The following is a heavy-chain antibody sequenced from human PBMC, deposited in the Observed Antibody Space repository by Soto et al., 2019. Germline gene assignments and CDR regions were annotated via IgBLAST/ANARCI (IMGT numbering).Heavy chain of an antibody. J-gene: IGHJ6*03. CDR3: TTVFKARLGYYYYYMDV. Sequence: GGSLRLSCAGSGCTFSNAWMSWVRQAPGKGLEWVGRIKSKTDGGTTDYAAPVKGRFTISRDDSKNTLYLQMNSLKTEDTAVYYCTTVFKARLGYYYYYMDVWGKGTTVTVSS. CDR2: IKSKTDGGTT. CDR1: GCTFSNAW. V-gene: IGHV3-15*01. D-gene: IGHD5-12*01.